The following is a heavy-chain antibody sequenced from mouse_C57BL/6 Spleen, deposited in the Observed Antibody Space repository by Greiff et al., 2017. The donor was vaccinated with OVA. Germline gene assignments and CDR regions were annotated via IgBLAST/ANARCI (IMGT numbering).Heavy chain of an antibody. Sequence: LVESGPELVKPGASVKISCKASGYAFSSSWMNWVKQRPGKGLEWIGRIYPGDGDTNYNGKFKGKATLTADKSSSTAYMQLSSLTSEDSAVYFCARYYYGSSEDFDYWGQGTTLTVSS. CDR2: IYPGDGDT. D-gene: IGHD1-1*01. CDR1: GYAFSSSW. CDR3: ARYYYGSSEDFDY. J-gene: IGHJ2*01. V-gene: IGHV1-82*01.